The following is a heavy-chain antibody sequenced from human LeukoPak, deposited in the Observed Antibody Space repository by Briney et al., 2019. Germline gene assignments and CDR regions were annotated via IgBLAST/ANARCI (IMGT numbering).Heavy chain of an antibody. CDR3: ARSIYDILTGYPDYYGMDV. CDR2: INPKSGGT. V-gene: IGHV1-2*02. Sequence: ASVKVSFKASGYTFTDHYIHWVRQAPGQGREWMGWINPKSGGTNYAQKFQGRVTMTRDTSLSTAYMEVRGLRSDDTAVFYCARSIYDILTGYPDYYGMDVWGQGTTVTVS. D-gene: IGHD3-9*01. CDR1: GYTFTDHY. J-gene: IGHJ6*02.